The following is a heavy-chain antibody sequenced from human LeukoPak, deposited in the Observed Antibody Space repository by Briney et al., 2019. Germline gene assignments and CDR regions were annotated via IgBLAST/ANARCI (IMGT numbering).Heavy chain of an antibody. CDR3: ARGRGYYDSSGYYH. D-gene: IGHD3-22*01. J-gene: IGHJ4*02. CDR2: MNPNSGNT. CDR1: GYTFTSYY. V-gene: IGHV1-8*03. Sequence: GASVKVSCKASGYTFTSYYINWVRQATGQGLEWMGRMNPNSGNTGYAQKFQGRVTITRNTSISTAYMELSSLRSEDTAVYYCARGRGYYDSSGYYHWGQGTLVTVSS.